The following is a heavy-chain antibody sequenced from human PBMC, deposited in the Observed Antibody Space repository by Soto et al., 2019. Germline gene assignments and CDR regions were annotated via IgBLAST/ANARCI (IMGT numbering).Heavy chain of an antibody. CDR3: ARDTVTSYSGAFDI. CDR2: IYSGGST. D-gene: IGHD1-26*01. Sequence: GGSLRLSCAASGFTVSSNYMSWVRQAPGKGLEWVSVIYSGGSTYYADSVKGRFTISRDNSKNTLYLQMNTLRAEDMAVYYCARDTVTSYSGAFDIWGQGTMVNVSS. CDR1: GFTVSSNY. V-gene: IGHV3-53*01. J-gene: IGHJ3*02.